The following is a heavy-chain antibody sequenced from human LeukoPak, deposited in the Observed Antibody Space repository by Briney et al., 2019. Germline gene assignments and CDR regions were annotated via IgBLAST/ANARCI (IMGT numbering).Heavy chain of an antibody. J-gene: IGHJ4*02. CDR1: GFTFSSYW. V-gene: IGHV3-74*01. CDR2: INSDGSST. Sequence: PGGSLRLSCAASGFTFSSYWMHWVRQAPGKGLVWVSRINSDGSSTSYADSVKGRFTISRDNAKNTLYLQMNSLRAEDTAVYYCVSDNGESYYGMGYWGQGTLVTVSS. CDR3: VSDNGESYYGMGY. D-gene: IGHD1-26*01.